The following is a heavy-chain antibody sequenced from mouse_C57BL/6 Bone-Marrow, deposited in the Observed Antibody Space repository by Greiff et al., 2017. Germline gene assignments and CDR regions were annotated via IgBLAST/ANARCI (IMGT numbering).Heavy chain of an antibody. V-gene: IGHV14-4*01. D-gene: IGHD2-3*01. CDR2: IDPENGDT. CDR3: TNGYYGGYWYFDV. Sequence: DVKLQESGAELVRPGASVKLSCTASGFNIKDDYMHWVKQRPEQGLEWIGWIDPENGDTEYASKFQGKATITADTSSNTAYLQLSSLTSEDTAVYYCTNGYYGGYWYFDVWGTGTTVTVSS. J-gene: IGHJ1*03. CDR1: GFNIKDDY.